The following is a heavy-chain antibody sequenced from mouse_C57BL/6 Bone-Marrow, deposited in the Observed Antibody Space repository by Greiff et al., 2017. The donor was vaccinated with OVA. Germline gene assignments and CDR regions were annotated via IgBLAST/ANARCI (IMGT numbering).Heavy chain of an antibody. V-gene: IGHV1-69*01. D-gene: IGHD2-1*01. CDR3: AIYYGNIYYFDY. CDR2: IDPSDSYT. J-gene: IGHJ2*01. Sequence: VQLQQPGAELVMPGASVKLSCKASGYTFTSYWMHWVKQRPGQGLEWIGEIDPSDSYTNYNQKFKGKSTLTVDKSSSTAYMQLSSLTSEDSAVYYCAIYYGNIYYFDYWGQGTTLTVSS. CDR1: GYTFTSYW.